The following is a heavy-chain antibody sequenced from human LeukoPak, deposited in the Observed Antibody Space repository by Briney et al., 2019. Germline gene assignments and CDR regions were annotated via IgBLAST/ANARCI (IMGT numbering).Heavy chain of an antibody. CDR3: GRDNNYKVDV. J-gene: IGHJ6*04. CDR1: GFIFSNYW. V-gene: IGHV3-74*01. D-gene: IGHD4-11*01. CDR2: IKSDGSIT. Sequence: QPGGSLTLSCAASGFIFSNYWMLWVRQAPGKGLVWVSNIKSDGSITNYADSVKGRFTISGDNAKNILYLQMNSLRAEDTAVYYCGRDNNYKVDVWGKGTTVTVSS.